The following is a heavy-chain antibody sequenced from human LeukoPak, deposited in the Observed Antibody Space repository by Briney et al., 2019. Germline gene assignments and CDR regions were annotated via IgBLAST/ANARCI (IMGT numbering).Heavy chain of an antibody. CDR3: ARVAGYCSGGSCYSTAGNYYYYYYMDV. D-gene: IGHD2-15*01. CDR2: INSDGSST. CDR1: GFTFSSYW. Sequence: GGSLRLSCAASGFTFSSYWMHWVRQAPGKGLVWVSRINSDGSSTSYADSVKGRFTISRDNAKNTLYLQMNSLRAEDTAVYYCARVAGYCSGGSCYSTAGNYYYYYYMDVWGKGTTVTVSS. J-gene: IGHJ6*03. V-gene: IGHV3-74*01.